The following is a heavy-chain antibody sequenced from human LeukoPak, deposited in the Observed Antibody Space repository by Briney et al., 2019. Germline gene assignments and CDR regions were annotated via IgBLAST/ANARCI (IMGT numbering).Heavy chain of an antibody. CDR3: AKTPRILVVVSGTVNIDS. Sequence: GGSLRLSCAASGFTFSNYAMSWVRQTPGKGLEWVSSITGTGTSAFYADSVKGRFTISRDNSKNTLYLQMNSLRVEDTAVYFCAKTPRILVVVSGTVNIDSWGQGTLVTVSS. CDR1: GFTFSNYA. V-gene: IGHV3-23*01. D-gene: IGHD2-15*01. CDR2: ITGTGTSA. J-gene: IGHJ4*02.